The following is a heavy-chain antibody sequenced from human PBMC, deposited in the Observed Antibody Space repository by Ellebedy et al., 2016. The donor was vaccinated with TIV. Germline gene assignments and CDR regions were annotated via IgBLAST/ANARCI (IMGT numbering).Heavy chain of an antibody. D-gene: IGHD3-10*01. CDR1: GGSINSYY. CDR2: IYYSGST. Sequence: MPSETLSLTCTVSGGSINSYYWSWIRQPPGKGLEWIGYIYYSGSTNYNPSLKSRVTISVDRSKNQFSLKLSSVSAADTAVYYCAREPAYGSGSSYYYYGMDVWGQGTTVTVSS. J-gene: IGHJ6*02. V-gene: IGHV4-59*01. CDR3: AREPAYGSGSSYYYYGMDV.